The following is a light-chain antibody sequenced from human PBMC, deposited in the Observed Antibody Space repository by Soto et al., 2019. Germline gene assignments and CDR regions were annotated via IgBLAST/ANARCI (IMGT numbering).Light chain of an antibody. J-gene: IGKJ3*01. CDR3: QQYTTSPFT. V-gene: IGKV3-20*01. Sequence: IVLTQSPGTLSLSPGERATLSCRASQSVGSGYLAWYQQKPGQAPRLLIYGASIRATGIPDRFNGSGSVTQFTLTISRLEPEDFALYYCQQYTTSPFTFGPGTKVDVK. CDR2: GAS. CDR1: QSVGSGY.